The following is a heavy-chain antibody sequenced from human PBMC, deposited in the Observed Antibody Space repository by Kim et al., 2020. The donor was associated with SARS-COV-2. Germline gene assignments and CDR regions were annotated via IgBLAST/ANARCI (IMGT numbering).Heavy chain of an antibody. Sequence: SETLSLTCTVSGGSISSSSYYWGWIRQPPGKGLEWIGSIYYSGSTYYNPSLKSRVTISVDTSKNQFSLKLSSVTAADTAVYYCARVLGAGEYNWFDPWGQGTLVTVSS. CDR3: ARVLGAGEYNWFDP. CDR1: GGSISSSSYY. V-gene: IGHV4-39*07. CDR2: IYYSGST. D-gene: IGHD3-10*01. J-gene: IGHJ5*02.